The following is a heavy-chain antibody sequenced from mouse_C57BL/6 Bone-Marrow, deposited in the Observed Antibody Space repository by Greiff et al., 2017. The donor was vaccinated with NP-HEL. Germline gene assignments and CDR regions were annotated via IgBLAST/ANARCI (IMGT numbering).Heavy chain of an antibody. Sequence: VQLQQSGAELVRPGASVKLSCTASGFNIKDDYMHWVKQRPEQGLEWIGWIDPENGDTEYASKFQGKATITADTSSNTAYLQLSSLTSEDTAVYYCTNWDGTYWGQGTLVTVSA. CDR3: TNWDGTY. J-gene: IGHJ3*01. CDR1: GFNIKDDY. V-gene: IGHV14-4*01. D-gene: IGHD4-1*01. CDR2: IDPENGDT.